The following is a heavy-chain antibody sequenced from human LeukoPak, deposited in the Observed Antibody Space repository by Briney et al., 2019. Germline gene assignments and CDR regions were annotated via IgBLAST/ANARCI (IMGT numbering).Heavy chain of an antibody. CDR3: ARATKTPYSSAAFDY. V-gene: IGHV4-34*01. CDR1: GGSFSGYY. D-gene: IGHD6-19*01. CDR2: INHSGST. J-gene: IGHJ4*02. Sequence: PSETLSLTGAVYGGSFSGYYWSWIRQPPGKGLEWIGEINHSGSTNYNPSLKSRVTISVGTSKNQFSLKLSSVTAADTAVYYCARATKTPYSSAAFDYWGQGTLVTVSS.